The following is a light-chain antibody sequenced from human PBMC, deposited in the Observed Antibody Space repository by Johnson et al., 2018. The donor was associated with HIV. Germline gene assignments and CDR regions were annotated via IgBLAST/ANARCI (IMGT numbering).Light chain of an antibody. CDR2: QNN. CDR1: SSNVGLNY. V-gene: IGLV1-51*02. J-gene: IGLJ1*01. Sequence: QSVLTQPPSVSAAPGQTVTISCSGSSSNVGLNYVSWYQQLPGTAPKLLIYQNNKRPSGIPDRFSGSKSGTSATLGITGLQTGDEADYYCGSWDSSLGGDVVGTWTRGTVL. CDR3: GSWDSSLGGDV.